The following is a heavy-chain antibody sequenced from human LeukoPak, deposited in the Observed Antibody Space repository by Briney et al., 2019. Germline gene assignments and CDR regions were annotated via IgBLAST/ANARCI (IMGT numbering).Heavy chain of an antibody. D-gene: IGHD3-10*01. CDR1: GFTFSSYG. Sequence: GGSLRLSCAASGFTFSSYGMHWVRQAPGKGLEWVAFIRYDGSNKYYADSVKGRFTISRDNSKNTLYLQMNSLRAEDTAVYYCAKAHYYGSGSYYTEWGQGTLVTVSS. J-gene: IGHJ4*02. CDR2: IRYDGSNK. V-gene: IGHV3-30*02. CDR3: AKAHYYGSGSYYTE.